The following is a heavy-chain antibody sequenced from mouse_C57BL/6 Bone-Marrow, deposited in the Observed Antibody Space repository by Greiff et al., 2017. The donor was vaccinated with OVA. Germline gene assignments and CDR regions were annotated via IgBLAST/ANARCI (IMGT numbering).Heavy chain of an antibody. V-gene: IGHV1-7*01. Sequence: VKLVESGAELAKPGASVKLSCKASGYTFTSYWMHWVKQRPGQGLEWIGYINPSSGYTKYNQKFKDKATLTADKSSSTAYMQLSSLTYEDSAVYYCAIPLLLQVVAQGYFDVWGTGTTVTVSS. D-gene: IGHD1-1*01. CDR3: AIPLLLQVVAQGYFDV. CDR1: GYTFTSYW. J-gene: IGHJ1*03. CDR2: INPSSGYT.